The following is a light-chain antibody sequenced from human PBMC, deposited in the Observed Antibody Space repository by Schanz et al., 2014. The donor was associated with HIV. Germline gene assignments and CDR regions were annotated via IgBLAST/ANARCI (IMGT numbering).Light chain of an antibody. J-gene: IGLJ1*01. CDR1: SGDIGPYDY. CDR3: CSYAGSYV. CDR2: DVS. Sequence: QSALTQPASMSGSPGQSITISCTGTSGDIGPYDYVSWYQQHPGQAPKLLIYDVSHRPSGVSDRFSGSKSGNTASLTISGLQAEDEADYYCCSYAGSYVFGTGTKLTVL. V-gene: IGLV2-14*03.